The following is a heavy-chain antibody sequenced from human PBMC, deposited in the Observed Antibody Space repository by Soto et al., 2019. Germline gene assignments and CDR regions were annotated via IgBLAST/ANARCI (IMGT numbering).Heavy chain of an antibody. CDR1: GGTFTSFP. J-gene: IGHJ4*02. V-gene: IGHV1-69*01. Sequence: VQLVQSGAEVKKPGSSVKVSCKASGGTFTSFPFSWVRQAPGQGLEWMGGIIPTFDTTNYASKFQGRLTITADESTTTSYMELRGLTSVDTAIYYCARESGDYGRPYFDYWGQGTLVTFSS. CDR3: ARESGDYGRPYFDY. D-gene: IGHD4-17*01. CDR2: IIPTFDTT.